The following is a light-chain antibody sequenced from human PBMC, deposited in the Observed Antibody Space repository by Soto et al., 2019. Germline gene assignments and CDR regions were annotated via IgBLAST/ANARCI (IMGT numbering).Light chain of an antibody. CDR3: QTWDTAINVI. CDR2: LNSDGSH. V-gene: IGLV4-69*01. Sequence: QPVLTQSPSASASLGASVKLTCTLSSGHSSYAIAWHQQQPEKGPRYLMKLNSDGSHSKGDGIPDRFSGSSSGAERYLTISGLQSEDEADYYCQTWDTAINVIFGGGTKLTVL. CDR1: SGHSSYA. J-gene: IGLJ2*01.